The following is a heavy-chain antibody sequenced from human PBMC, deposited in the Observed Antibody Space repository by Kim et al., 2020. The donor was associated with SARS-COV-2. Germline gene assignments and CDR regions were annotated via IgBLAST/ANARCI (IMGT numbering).Heavy chain of an antibody. Sequence: SETLSLTCAVYGGSFSGYYWSWIRQPPGKGLEWIGEINHSGSTNYNPSLKSRVTISVDTSKNQFSLKLSSVTAADTAVYYCARNLLAAAGTGGGDYWGQGTLVTVSS. CDR1: GGSFSGYY. D-gene: IGHD6-13*01. V-gene: IGHV4-34*01. CDR3: ARNLLAAAGTGGGDY. J-gene: IGHJ4*02. CDR2: INHSGST.